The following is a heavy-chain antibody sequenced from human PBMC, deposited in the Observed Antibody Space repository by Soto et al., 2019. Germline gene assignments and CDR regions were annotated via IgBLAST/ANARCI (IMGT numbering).Heavy chain of an antibody. V-gene: IGHV3-33*01. D-gene: IGHD6-13*01. J-gene: IGHJ4*02. Sequence: QVQLVESGGGVVQPGRSLRLSCAASGFTFSSYGMHWVRQAPGKGLEWVAVIWYDGSNKYYAESVKGRFTISRPNSKNTLYLAMSSLRAEDTAVYYCVRGSSHLMALDYWGQGTLVTVSS. CDR1: GFTFSSYG. CDR3: VRGSSHLMALDY. CDR2: IWYDGSNK.